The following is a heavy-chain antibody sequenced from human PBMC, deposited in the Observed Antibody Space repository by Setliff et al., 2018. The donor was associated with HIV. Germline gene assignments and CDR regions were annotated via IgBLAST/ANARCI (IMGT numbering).Heavy chain of an antibody. D-gene: IGHD2-2*01. CDR1: GGSISSNNYY. V-gene: IGHV4-39*01. CDR2: IYYSGST. Sequence: PSETLSLTCTVSGGSISSNNYYWGWIRQPPGKGLEWIASIYYSGSTYYNPSLKSRITISVDTSKNQFSLRLSSVTAADTAVYYCVRQGLVLVPASIDWRLPPSPIDYWGQGALVTVSS. CDR3: VRQGLVLVPASIDWRLPPSPIDY. J-gene: IGHJ4*02.